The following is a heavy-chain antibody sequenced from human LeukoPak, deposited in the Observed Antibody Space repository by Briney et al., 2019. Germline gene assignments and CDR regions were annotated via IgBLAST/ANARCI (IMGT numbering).Heavy chain of an antibody. CDR2: IRYDGSNK. D-gene: IGHD6-6*01. CDR1: GFTFSSYG. Sequence: GGSLRLSCAASGFTFSSYGMHWVRQAPGKGLEWVAFIRYDGSNKYYADSEKGRFTISRDNSKNTLYLQMNSLRAEDTAVYYCAKELYSSSSELDYWGQGTLVTVSS. V-gene: IGHV3-30*02. CDR3: AKELYSSSSELDY. J-gene: IGHJ4*02.